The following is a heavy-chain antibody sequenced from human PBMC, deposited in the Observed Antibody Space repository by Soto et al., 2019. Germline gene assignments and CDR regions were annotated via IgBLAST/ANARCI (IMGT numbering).Heavy chain of an antibody. V-gene: IGHV1-69*12. CDR2: IIPIFGTA. CDR3: AREVDYRGLPYWFDP. D-gene: IGHD4-4*01. Sequence: QVQLVQAGAEVKKPGSSVKVSCKASGGTFSSYAINWVRQAPGQGLEWMGGIIPIFGTANYAQKFQGRVTITADESTSTAYMELSSLRSEDTAVYYCAREVDYRGLPYWFDPWGQGTLVTVSS. CDR1: GGTFSSYA. J-gene: IGHJ5*02.